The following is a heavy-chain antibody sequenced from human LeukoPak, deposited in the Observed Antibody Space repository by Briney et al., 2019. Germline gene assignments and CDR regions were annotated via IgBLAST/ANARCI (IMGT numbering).Heavy chain of an antibody. CDR2: IDPSDSYT. Sequence: PGESLKISCKGSGYSYTSYWISWVRQMPGKGLEWMGRIDPSDSYTNYSPSFQGHVTISADKSISTAYLQWSSLKASDTAMYYCARQRGITGTHEDYWGQETLVTVSS. V-gene: IGHV5-10-1*01. CDR1: GYSYTSYW. J-gene: IGHJ4*02. D-gene: IGHD1-7*01. CDR3: ARQRGITGTHEDY.